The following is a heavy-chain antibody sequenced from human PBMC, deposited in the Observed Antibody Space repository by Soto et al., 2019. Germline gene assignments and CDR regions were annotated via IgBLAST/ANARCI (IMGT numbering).Heavy chain of an antibody. J-gene: IGHJ4*02. CDR1: GGTFSSYA. Sequence: QVQLVQSGAEVKKPGSLVKVSCKASGGTFSSYAISWVRQAPGQGLEWMGGIIPIFGTATYAQKFQGRVTITADEYTSTAYMELSSLRSEDTAVYYCARDGRYCSGGSCYACDYWGQGTLVTVSS. CDR3: ARDGRYCSGGSCYACDY. V-gene: IGHV1-69*01. CDR2: IIPIFGTA. D-gene: IGHD2-15*01.